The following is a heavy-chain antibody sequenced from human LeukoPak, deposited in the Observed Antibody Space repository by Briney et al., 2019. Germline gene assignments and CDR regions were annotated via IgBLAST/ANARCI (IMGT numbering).Heavy chain of an antibody. J-gene: IGHJ4*02. Sequence: GGSLRLSCAASGFTFSSYAMSWVRQAPGKGLEWVSAISGSGGSTYYADSVKGRFTISRDNARNSLYLQMNSLRAEDTAVYYCARDIEAAGLFLDYWGQGTLVTVSS. CDR2: ISGSGGST. CDR1: GFTFSSYA. CDR3: ARDIEAAGLFLDY. D-gene: IGHD6-13*01. V-gene: IGHV3-23*01.